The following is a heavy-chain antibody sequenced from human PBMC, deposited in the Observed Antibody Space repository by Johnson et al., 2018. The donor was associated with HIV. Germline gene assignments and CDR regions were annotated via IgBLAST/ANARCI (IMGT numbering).Heavy chain of an antibody. D-gene: IGHD4-23*01. Sequence: VLLVESGGGVVQPGRSLRLSCAASGFTFSSYAMHWVRQAPGKGLEYVSAISSNGGSTYYANSVKGRFTISRDNSKNTLYLQMGSLRAEDTAVYYCAKDRGYGGNLDAFDIWGQGTMVTVSS. V-gene: IGHV3-64*01. CDR1: GFTFSSYA. CDR3: AKDRGYGGNLDAFDI. CDR2: ISSNGGST. J-gene: IGHJ3*02.